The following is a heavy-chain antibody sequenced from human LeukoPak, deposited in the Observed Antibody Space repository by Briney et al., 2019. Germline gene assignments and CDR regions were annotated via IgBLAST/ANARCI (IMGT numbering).Heavy chain of an antibody. Sequence: SETLSLTCTVSGGSISSSSYYWGWNRQPPGKGLEWIGSIYYSGSTYYNPSLKSRVTISVDTSKNQFSLKLSSVTAADTAVYHCARHVPTHLGSCTNGVCSKWFDPWGQGTLVTVSS. D-gene: IGHD2-8*01. CDR3: ARHVPTHLGSCTNGVCSKWFDP. V-gene: IGHV4-39*01. J-gene: IGHJ5*02. CDR1: GGSISSSSYY. CDR2: IYYSGST.